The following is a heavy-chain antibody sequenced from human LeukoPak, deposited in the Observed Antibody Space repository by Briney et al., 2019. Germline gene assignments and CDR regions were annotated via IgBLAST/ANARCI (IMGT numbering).Heavy chain of an antibody. J-gene: IGHJ4*02. V-gene: IGHV3-7*03. Sequence: PGGSLRLSCAASGFTFSDTLMTWVRQAPGKGLEWVATIKPDGSEKDYVDSARGRFTISRVNAENSLYLQMNSLRAEDTAVYHCTKGGYSTSWYWIYWGQGTLVTVSS. D-gene: IGHD6-13*01. CDR2: IKPDGSEK. CDR3: TKGGYSTSWYWIY. CDR1: GFTFSDTL.